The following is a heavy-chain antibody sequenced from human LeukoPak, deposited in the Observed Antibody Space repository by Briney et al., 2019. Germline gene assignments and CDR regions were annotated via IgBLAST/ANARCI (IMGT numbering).Heavy chain of an antibody. Sequence: GGSLRLSCVASGFAFSDYGIHWVRQAPGKGLEWVAVIWYDGSNEHYADSVKGRFTISRDNKKNTLYLQMNSLRAEDTAVYYCAIRQDVFNIWGQGTMVTVSS. CDR3: AIRQDVFNI. CDR1: GFAFSDYG. V-gene: IGHV3-33*01. J-gene: IGHJ3*02. CDR2: IWYDGSNE.